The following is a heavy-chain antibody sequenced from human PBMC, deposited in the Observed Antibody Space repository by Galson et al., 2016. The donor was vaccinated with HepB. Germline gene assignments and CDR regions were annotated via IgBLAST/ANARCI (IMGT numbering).Heavy chain of an antibody. CDR3: AKMQRGPTVTSLDL. D-gene: IGHD4-17*01. V-gene: IGHV4-61*01. CDR2: NYYSGST. CDR1: GGSVSSGNYY. Sequence: SETLSLTCTVSGGSVSSGNYYWSWIRQPPGKGLEWIGFNYYSGSTNYNPSLKSRVTISVDTSRNQFSLKLSSVTAADTAVYYCAKMQRGPTVTSLDLWGQGTLVSVSS. J-gene: IGHJ5*02.